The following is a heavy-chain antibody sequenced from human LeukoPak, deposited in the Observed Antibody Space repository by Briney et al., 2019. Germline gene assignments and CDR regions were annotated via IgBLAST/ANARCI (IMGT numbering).Heavy chain of an antibody. J-gene: IGHJ4*02. D-gene: IGHD2-2*01. CDR3: ARDSHSTIVVVPAAIDY. V-gene: IGHV1-18*01. Sequence: ASVTVSCQASGYTFTRYGISWVRPAPGQGVEWMGWINAYNGNTNYAQKLQGRVTLTTDTSTSTAYMELRSLRSDDTAVYYCARDSHSTIVVVPAAIDYWGQGTLVIVSS. CDR1: GYTFTRYG. CDR2: INAYNGNT.